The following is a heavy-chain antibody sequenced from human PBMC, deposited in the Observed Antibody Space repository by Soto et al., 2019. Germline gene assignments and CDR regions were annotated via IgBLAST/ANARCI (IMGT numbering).Heavy chain of an antibody. V-gene: IGHV4-34*01. CDR1: GGSVSGNY. CDR2: INHGGSS. Sequence: SETLSLTCAVYGGSVSGNYWSWIRQPPGKGLEWIGEINHGGSSNYNLSLKSRGTISVDTSKNQLSLKLSSVTAADTAVYYCARGRRAGYCSGSSCHNWFDPWGQGTLVTVSS. CDR3: ARGRRAGYCSGSSCHNWFDP. J-gene: IGHJ5*02. D-gene: IGHD2-15*01.